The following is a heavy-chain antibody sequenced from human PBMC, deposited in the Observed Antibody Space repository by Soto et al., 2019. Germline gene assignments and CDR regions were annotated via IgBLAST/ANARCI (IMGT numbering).Heavy chain of an antibody. D-gene: IGHD3-10*01. CDR1: GGSISSTGYY. Sequence: PSETLSLTCTVSGGSISSTGYYWGWIRQPPGKGLEWIGSIYYSGSTSYNSSLQSRVTMSVDTSKNQLFLKVSSVTAADTAVYYCARGLGYLVRGVIISPTRPKNWFDPWGQGTLVTVSS. CDR3: ARGLGYLVRGVIISPTRPKNWFDP. V-gene: IGHV4-39*01. CDR2: IYYSGST. J-gene: IGHJ5*02.